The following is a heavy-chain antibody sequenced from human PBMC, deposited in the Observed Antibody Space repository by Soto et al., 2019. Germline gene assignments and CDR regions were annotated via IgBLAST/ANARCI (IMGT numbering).Heavy chain of an antibody. CDR1: GFTFGNYA. CDR2: ISGNSGNT. V-gene: IGHV3-23*01. J-gene: IGHJ4*02. D-gene: IGHD6-13*01. CDR3: AKEVLAAGTFSFLY. Sequence: SGFTFGNYAMNWVRQAPGKGLEWVSSISGNSGNTYFADSVKGRFTISRDNSKNTLYLQLNSLRAEDTAVYYCAKEVLAAGTFSFLYWGQGTLVTVSS.